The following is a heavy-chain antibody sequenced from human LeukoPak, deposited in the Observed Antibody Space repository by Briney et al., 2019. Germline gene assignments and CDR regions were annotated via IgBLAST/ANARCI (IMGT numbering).Heavy chain of an antibody. CDR3: AKDTAMVSYYFDY. J-gene: IGHJ4*02. Sequence: GGSLRLSCAASGFTFSSYAMSWVRQAPGKGLEWVSAISGSGGGTYYADSVKGRFTISRDNSKNTLYLQMNSLRAEDTAVYYCAKDTAMVSYYFDYWGQGTLVTVSS. CDR1: GFTFSSYA. D-gene: IGHD5-18*01. CDR2: ISGSGGGT. V-gene: IGHV3-23*01.